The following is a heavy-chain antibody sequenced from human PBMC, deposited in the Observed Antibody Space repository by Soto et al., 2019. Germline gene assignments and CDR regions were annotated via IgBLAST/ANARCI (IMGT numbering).Heavy chain of an antibody. Sequence: ETLSLTCAVYGGSFSGYYWNWIRQPPGKGLEWIGEINHSGSTNYDPSLKSRVTISLDTSKNQFSLKLSSMTAADTAVYYCAGGYGRNFDDWGQGTLVTVSS. J-gene: IGHJ4*02. CDR2: INHSGST. D-gene: IGHD3-10*01. V-gene: IGHV4-34*01. CDR3: AGGYGRNFDD. CDR1: GGSFSGYY.